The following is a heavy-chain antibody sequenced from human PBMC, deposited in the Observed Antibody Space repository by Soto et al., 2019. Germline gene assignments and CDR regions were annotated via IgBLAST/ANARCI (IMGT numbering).Heavy chain of an antibody. CDR2: ISSSGSTI. J-gene: IGHJ4*02. D-gene: IGHD3-22*01. CDR1: GFTFSSYE. V-gene: IGHV3-48*03. CDR3: ARVIPNYYDSSGYYSH. Sequence: PGGSLRLSCAASGFTFSSYEMNWVRQAPGKGLEWVSYISSSGSTIYYADSVKGRFTISRDNAKNSLYLQMNSLRAEDTAVYYCARVIPNYYDSSGYYSHWGQGTLVTVSS.